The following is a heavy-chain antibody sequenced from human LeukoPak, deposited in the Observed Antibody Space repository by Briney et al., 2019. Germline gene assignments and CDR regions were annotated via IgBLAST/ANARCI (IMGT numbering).Heavy chain of an antibody. CDR1: GGSISSYY. CDR3: LTRSLVAVTGNYYMDV. J-gene: IGHJ6*03. CDR2: IYYSGST. D-gene: IGHD6-19*01. V-gene: IGHV4-59*08. Sequence: PSETLSLTCTVSGGSISSYYWSWIRQPPGKGLEWIGYIYYSGSTSYNPSLKSRVTISVDTSKNQFSLKLTAVTAADTAVYYCLTRSLVAVTGNYYMDVWGKGTTVTVSS.